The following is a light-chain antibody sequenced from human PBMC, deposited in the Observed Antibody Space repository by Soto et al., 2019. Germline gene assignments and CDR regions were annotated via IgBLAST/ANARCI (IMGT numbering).Light chain of an antibody. Sequence: ALTQPASVSGSPGQSITISCTGTSSDVGGYNYVSWYQQHPGKAPKLMVYDVTYRPSGVSNRFSGSKSGNTASLTISGLQAEDEADYYCSSYTSSSTLVFGGGTKVTVL. V-gene: IGLV2-14*01. CDR3: SSYTSSSTLV. CDR1: SSDVGGYNY. CDR2: DVT. J-gene: IGLJ3*02.